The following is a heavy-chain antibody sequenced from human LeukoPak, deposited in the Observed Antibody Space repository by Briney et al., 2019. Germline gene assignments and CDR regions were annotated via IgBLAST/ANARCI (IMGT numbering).Heavy chain of an antibody. J-gene: IGHJ4*02. V-gene: IGHV4-59*01. D-gene: IGHD3-10*01. CDR3: AGGVSYGEFDY. CDR1: GGSISSYY. CDR2: IYYSGNT. Sequence: SETLSLTCTASGGSISSYYWSWIRQPPGKGLEWIGYIYYSGNTNYNPSLKSRVIISADTSKNQFSLKLNSVTAADTAVYYCAGGVSYGEFDYWGQGTLVTVSS.